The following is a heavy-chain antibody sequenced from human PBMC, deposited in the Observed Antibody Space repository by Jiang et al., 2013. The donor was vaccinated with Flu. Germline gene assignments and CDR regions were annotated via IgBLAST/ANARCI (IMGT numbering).Heavy chain of an antibody. CDR2: IIPIFGTV. V-gene: IGHV1-69*06. D-gene: IGHD3-22*01. J-gene: IGHJ4*02. Sequence: GAEVKKPGSSVRVSCKASGDTFSSNAISWVRQAPGQGFEWMGGIIPIFGTVNYAQKFQGRVTITADKSTSTVYMVLSSLRSEDTAVYYCARGPDISAYYYFYWGQGTLVTVSS. CDR1: GDTFSSNA. CDR3: ARGPDISAYYYFY.